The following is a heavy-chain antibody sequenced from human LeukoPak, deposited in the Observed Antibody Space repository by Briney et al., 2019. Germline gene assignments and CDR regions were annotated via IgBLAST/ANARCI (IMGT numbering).Heavy chain of an antibody. CDR2: VSYTGST. CDR1: GGSISSSTYH. CDR3: ARSRKYGAVTTYSWFDP. V-gene: IGHV4-39*01. D-gene: IGHD4-17*01. Sequence: PSETLSLTCTVSGGSISSSTYHWGWIRQPPGRGLEWIASVSYTGSTTYNPSLKSRVTISVDTSKTQFSLKLSSVTAADTAVYYCARSRKYGAVTTYSWFDPWGRGTLVIVSS. J-gene: IGHJ5*02.